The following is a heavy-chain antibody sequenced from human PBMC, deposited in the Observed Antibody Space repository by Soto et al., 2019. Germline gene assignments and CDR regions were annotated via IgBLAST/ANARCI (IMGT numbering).Heavy chain of an antibody. Sequence: QVQLQESGPGLVKPSETLSLTCTVSGGSISSYYWSWIRQPPGKGLEWIGYIYYSGSTDYDPSLXSXVXIXGDTSKNQFSLKLSSVTAADTAVYYCARRWGTYFDFWGQGTLVTVSS. CDR1: GGSISSYY. D-gene: IGHD7-27*01. J-gene: IGHJ4*02. V-gene: IGHV4-59*01. CDR3: ARRWGTYFDF. CDR2: IYYSGST.